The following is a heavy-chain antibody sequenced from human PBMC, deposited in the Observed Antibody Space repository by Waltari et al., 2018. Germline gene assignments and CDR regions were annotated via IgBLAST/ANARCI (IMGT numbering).Heavy chain of an antibody. J-gene: IGHJ4*02. CDR3: AGIYSSSWTVDY. V-gene: IGHV4-39*07. Sequence: QLQLQESGPGLVKPSETLSLTCTVSGGSISSSSYYWGWIRQPPGKGLEWIGSIYYGGSTYYNPSLKSRVTISVDTSKNQFSLKLSSVTAADTAVYYCAGIYSSSWTVDYWGQGTLVTVSS. D-gene: IGHD6-13*01. CDR1: GGSISSSSYY. CDR2: IYYGGST.